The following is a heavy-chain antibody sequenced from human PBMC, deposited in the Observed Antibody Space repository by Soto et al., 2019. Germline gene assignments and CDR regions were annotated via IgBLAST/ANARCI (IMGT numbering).Heavy chain of an antibody. D-gene: IGHD1-7*01. Sequence: SETLSLTCAVYGGSFSGYYWSWIRQPPGKGLEWIGEINHSGSTNYNPSLKSRVTISVDTSKNQFSLKLSSVTAADTAVYYCAIPYNCNYGDYYYGMDVWGHGTPVTVSS. CDR1: GGSFSGYY. CDR2: INHSGST. CDR3: AIPYNCNYGDYYYGMDV. V-gene: IGHV4-34*01. J-gene: IGHJ6*02.